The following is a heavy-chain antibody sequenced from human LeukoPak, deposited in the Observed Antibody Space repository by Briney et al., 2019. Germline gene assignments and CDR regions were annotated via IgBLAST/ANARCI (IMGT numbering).Heavy chain of an antibody. V-gene: IGHV3-53*01. Sequence: GGSLRLSCTVSGFTVSSNSMSWVRQAPGKGLEWVSFIYSDNAHYSDSVKGRFTISRDNSKETLYLQMNSLRVEDTAIYYCAREAPYPRIVGGGLRGFDYWGQGTLVTVSS. CDR3: AREAPYPRIVGGGLRGFDY. CDR2: IYSDNA. CDR1: GFTVSSNS. D-gene: IGHD1-26*01. J-gene: IGHJ4*02.